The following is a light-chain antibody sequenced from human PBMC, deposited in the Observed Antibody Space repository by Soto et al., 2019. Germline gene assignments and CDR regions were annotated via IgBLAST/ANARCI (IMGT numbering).Light chain of an antibody. CDR1: QSLAQSNGDNY. CDR2: LGS. Sequence: DIVMTQSPLSLPVTPGEPASISCRSSQSLAQSNGDNYLDWYLQRPGQSPQLLIYLGSNRASGVPDRISGSGSGTVFTLKISRVEAEDVGVYYCMQGQQIPYTFGQGTKLEIK. V-gene: IGKV2-28*01. CDR3: MQGQQIPYT. J-gene: IGKJ2*01.